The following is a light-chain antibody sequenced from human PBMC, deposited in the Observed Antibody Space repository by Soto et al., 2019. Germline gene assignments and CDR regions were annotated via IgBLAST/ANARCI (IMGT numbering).Light chain of an antibody. Sequence: EIVLTQSPGTLSLSPGERATLSCRASQSVSSSYLAWYQQKPGQAPRLLIYGASGRATGIPDRFSGSGSGTDFTLTISRLETEDFAVYYCQQYGSSPGTFGQGTKVDI. J-gene: IGKJ1*01. CDR3: QQYGSSPGT. V-gene: IGKV3-20*01. CDR2: GAS. CDR1: QSVSSSY.